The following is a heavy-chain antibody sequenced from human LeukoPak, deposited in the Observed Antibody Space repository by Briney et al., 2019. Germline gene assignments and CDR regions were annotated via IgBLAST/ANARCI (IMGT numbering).Heavy chain of an antibody. Sequence: KPSETLSLTCSVSGGTISSYSWSWIRQPPGEGLEWIGYIYSSGSTNYNPSLKSRVTISVDTSKNQFSLKLSSVTAADTAVYYCARQGGSVIHYSDYSAQGTLVTVSS. CDR2: IYSSGST. V-gene: IGHV4-59*08. CDR1: GGTISSYS. D-gene: IGHD5-12*01. J-gene: IGHJ4*02. CDR3: ARQGGSVIHYSDY.